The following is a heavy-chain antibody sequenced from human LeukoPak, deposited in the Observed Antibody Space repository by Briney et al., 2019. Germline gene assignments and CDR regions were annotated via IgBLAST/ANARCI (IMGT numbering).Heavy chain of an antibody. CDR2: ITSKAYGGTT. V-gene: IGHV3-49*04. CDR1: GFNFEDYA. J-gene: IGHJ4*02. D-gene: IGHD2-15*01. CDR3: TREVEQGGSCWGGDS. Sequence: GGSLRLSCATSGFNFEDYAMNWVRQAPGKGLEWLGLITSKAYGGTTDLAASVKGRFSISRDESKPIAYLQMNSLKIEDTGVYYCTREVEQGGSCWGGDSWGQGTLVTVSS.